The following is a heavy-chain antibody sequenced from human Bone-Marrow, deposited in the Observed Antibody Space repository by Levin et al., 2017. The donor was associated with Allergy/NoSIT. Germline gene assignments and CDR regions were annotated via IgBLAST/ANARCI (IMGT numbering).Heavy chain of an antibody. D-gene: IGHD3-22*01. CDR3: ATDVPAFDSRDYYYSGLDY. Sequence: GGSLRLSCAVSGLNLEDYALHWVRQAPGKGLEWVSGISWNSDDIGYADSVKGRFTISRDNAKNSLYLQMNNLRAEETALYYCATDVPAFDSRDYYYSGLDYWGQGTLVTVSS. CDR2: ISWNSDDI. CDR1: GLNLEDYA. V-gene: IGHV3-9*01. J-gene: IGHJ4*02.